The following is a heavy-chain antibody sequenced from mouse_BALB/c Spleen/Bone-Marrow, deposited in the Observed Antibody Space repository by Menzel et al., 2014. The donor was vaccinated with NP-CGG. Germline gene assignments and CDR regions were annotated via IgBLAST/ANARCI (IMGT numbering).Heavy chain of an antibody. J-gene: IGHJ4*01. CDR1: GFSLTSFG. Sequence: VQLVESGPGLVAPSQSLSITCTVSGFSLTSFGISWFRQPPGKGLEWLGVIWVDGSTNYHSGPISRLSISKDKSKSQVCLKLNSLQTDDTATYYCAKDGYYGGYSMDYWGQGTPVTVSS. CDR3: AKDGYYGGYSMDY. V-gene: IGHV2-3*01. CDR2: IWVDGST. D-gene: IGHD2-3*01.